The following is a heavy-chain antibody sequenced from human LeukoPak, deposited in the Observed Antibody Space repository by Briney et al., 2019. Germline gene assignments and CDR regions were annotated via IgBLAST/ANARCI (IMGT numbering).Heavy chain of an antibody. D-gene: IGHD2-2*01. CDR3: ASQDRSSTSCFDY. CDR1: GGTFSSYA. V-gene: IGHV1-69*05. J-gene: IGHJ4*02. CDR2: IIPIFGTA. Sequence: GASVKVSCKASGGTFSSYAIIWVRQAPGQGLEWMGGIIPIFGTANYAQKFQGRVTITTDESTSTAYMELSSLRSEDTAVYYCASQDRSSTSCFDYWGQGTLVTVSS.